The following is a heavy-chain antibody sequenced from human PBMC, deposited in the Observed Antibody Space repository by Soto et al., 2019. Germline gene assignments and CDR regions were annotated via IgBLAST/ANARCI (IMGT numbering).Heavy chain of an antibody. J-gene: IGHJ4*02. V-gene: IGHV1-46*01. Sequence: QVQLVQSGAEVKTPGASMKVSCKASGYTFIDHYIHWVRQAPGQGLEWMGMLNPSGGGASYAQKFQGRVTMTRDTSTSTVYMGLSGLTSEDTAVYYCARGFYSTSWYFLFDFWGQGTLVTVSS. CDR2: LNPSGGGA. CDR1: GYTFIDHY. CDR3: ARGFYSTSWYFLFDF. D-gene: IGHD6-13*01.